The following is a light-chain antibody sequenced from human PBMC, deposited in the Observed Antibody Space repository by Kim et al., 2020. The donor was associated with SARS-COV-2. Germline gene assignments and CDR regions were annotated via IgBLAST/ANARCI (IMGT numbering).Light chain of an antibody. J-gene: IGKJ4*01. CDR3: QQYHNWPPLT. Sequence: SPGEGSALSCRASQDMSSDLAWYQQRRGQAPRLLIYGASTRATGVPARFSGSGSGTEFTLTISSLQSEDFAVYYCQQYHNWPPLTFGGGTKVDIK. CDR1: QDMSSD. CDR2: GAS. V-gene: IGKV3D-15*01.